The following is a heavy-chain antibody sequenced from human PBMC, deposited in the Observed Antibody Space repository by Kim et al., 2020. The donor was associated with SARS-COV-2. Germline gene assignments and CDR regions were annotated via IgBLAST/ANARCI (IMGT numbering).Heavy chain of an antibody. CDR1: GFTFSSYE. D-gene: IGHD3-22*01. J-gene: IGHJ4*02. CDR3: AKNRDYDSSGYEYYFDY. V-gene: IGHV3-48*03. CDR2: ISSSGSTI. Sequence: GGSLRLSCAASGFTFSSYEMNWVRQAPGKGLEWVSYISSSGSTIYYADSVKGRFTISRDNAKNSLYLQMNSLRAEDTAVYYCAKNRDYDSSGYEYYFDYWGQGTLVTVSS.